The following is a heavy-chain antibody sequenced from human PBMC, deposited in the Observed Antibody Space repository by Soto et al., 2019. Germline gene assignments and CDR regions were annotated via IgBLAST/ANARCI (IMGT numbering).Heavy chain of an antibody. CDR2: ISSSSSYI. CDR3: ARDRYYDFWSGYSPDY. D-gene: IGHD3-3*01. V-gene: IGHV3-21*01. Sequence: GGSLRLSCAASGFTFSSYSMNWVRQAPGKGLEWVSSISSSSSYIYYADSVKGRFTISRDNAKNSLYLQMNSLRAEDTAVYYCARDRYYDFWSGYSPDYWGQGTLVTVSS. CDR1: GFTFSSYS. J-gene: IGHJ4*02.